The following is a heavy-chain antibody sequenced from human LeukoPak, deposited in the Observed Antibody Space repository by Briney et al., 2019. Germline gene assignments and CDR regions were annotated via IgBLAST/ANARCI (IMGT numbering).Heavy chain of an antibody. D-gene: IGHD6-19*01. V-gene: IGHV3-21*01. CDR3: ARDRTSSWVSDY. Sequence: GGSLRLSRAASGFTFSSYSMNWVRQAPGKGLEWVSSISSSSSYIYYADSVKGRFTISRDNAKNSLYLQMNSLRAEDTAVYYCARDRTSSWVSDYWGQGTLVTVSS. CDR2: ISSSSSYI. J-gene: IGHJ4*02. CDR1: GFTFSSYS.